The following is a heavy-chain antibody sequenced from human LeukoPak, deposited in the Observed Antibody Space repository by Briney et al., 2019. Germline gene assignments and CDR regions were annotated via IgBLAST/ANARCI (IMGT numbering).Heavy chain of an antibody. J-gene: IGHJ4*02. CDR2: ISSSSSYI. Sequence: GGSLRLSCAASGFTFSSYSMNWVRQAPGKGLEWVSSISSSSSYIYYADSVKGRSTISRDNAKNSLYLQMNSLRAEDTAVYYSARGQQWLAKDYWRPGTLVTVSS. CDR3: ARGQQWLAKDY. D-gene: IGHD6-19*01. V-gene: IGHV3-21*01. CDR1: GFTFSSYS.